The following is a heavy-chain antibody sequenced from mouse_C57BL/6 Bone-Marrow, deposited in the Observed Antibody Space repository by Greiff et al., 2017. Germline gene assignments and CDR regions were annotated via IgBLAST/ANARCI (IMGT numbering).Heavy chain of an antibody. D-gene: IGHD2-5*01. J-gene: IGHJ2*01. Sequence: VQLQQPGAELVMPGASVKLSRKASGYTFTSYWMHWVKQRPGQGLEWIGEIDPSDSYTNYNQKFKGKSTLTVDKSSSTAYMQLSSLTSEDSAVYYCARSTSLYSNLDYWGQGTTLTVSS. CDR2: IDPSDSYT. CDR3: ARSTSLYSNLDY. CDR1: GYTFTSYW. V-gene: IGHV1-69*01.